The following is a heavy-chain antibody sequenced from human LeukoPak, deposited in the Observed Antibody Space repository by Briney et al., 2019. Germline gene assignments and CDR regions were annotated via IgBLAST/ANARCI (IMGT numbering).Heavy chain of an antibody. D-gene: IGHD3-9*01. CDR3: ARGVHVLRYFDWLSDY. Sequence: ASVKVSCKASGYTFTGYYMHWVRQAPGQGLEWMGWINPNSGGTNYAQKFQGRVTMTRDTSISTAYMELSRLRSDDTAVYYCARGVHVLRYFDWLSDYWGQGTLVTVSS. CDR1: GYTFTGYY. J-gene: IGHJ4*02. CDR2: INPNSGGT. V-gene: IGHV1-2*02.